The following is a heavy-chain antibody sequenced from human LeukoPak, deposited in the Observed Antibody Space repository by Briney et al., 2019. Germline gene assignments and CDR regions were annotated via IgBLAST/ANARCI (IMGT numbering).Heavy chain of an antibody. V-gene: IGHV4-34*01. J-gene: IGHJ6*03. CDR2: TNHSGST. Sequence: PSETLSLTCAVYGGSFSTNYWSWIRQPPGKGLEWIGETNHSGSTNYNPSLKSRVTISVDTSKNQFSLKLSSVTAADTAVYYCARDKLREEWLGTRYMDVWGKGTTVIVSS. CDR1: GGSFSTNY. CDR3: ARDKLREEWLGTRYMDV. D-gene: IGHD6-19*01.